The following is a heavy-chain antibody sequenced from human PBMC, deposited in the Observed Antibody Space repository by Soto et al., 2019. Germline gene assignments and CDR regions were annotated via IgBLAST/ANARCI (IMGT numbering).Heavy chain of an antibody. CDR2: ISSSGSTI. Sequence: GGSLRLSCAASGFTLSSYEMNWVRQAQGKGLEWVSYISSSGSTIYYADSVKGRFTISRDNAKNSLYLQMNSLRAEDTAVYYCARDRRGYSYGDAFDIWGQGTMVTVSS. CDR3: ARDRRGYSYGDAFDI. V-gene: IGHV3-48*03. J-gene: IGHJ3*02. CDR1: GFTLSSYE. D-gene: IGHD5-18*01.